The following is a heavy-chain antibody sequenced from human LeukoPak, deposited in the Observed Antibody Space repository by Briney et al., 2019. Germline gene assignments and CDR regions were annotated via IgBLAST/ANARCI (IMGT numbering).Heavy chain of an antibody. V-gene: IGHV1-58*02. CDR2: IVVGSGNT. CDR3: ARLGGGWYLDY. D-gene: IGHD6-19*01. CDR1: GFTFTSSA. Sequence: GTSVKVSCKASGFTFTSSAMQWVRQARGQRLEWIGWIVVGSGNTNYAQKFQERVTITRDMSTSTAYMELRSLRSDDTAVYYCARLGGGWYLDYWGQGTLVTVSS. J-gene: IGHJ4*02.